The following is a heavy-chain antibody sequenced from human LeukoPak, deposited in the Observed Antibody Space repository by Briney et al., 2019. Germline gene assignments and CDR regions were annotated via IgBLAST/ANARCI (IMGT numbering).Heavy chain of an antibody. CDR2: MNQDGSEK. V-gene: IGHV3-7*05. Sequence: PSGTLSLTCAVSGGSISSSNWWSWVRQAPGKGLEWVANMNQDGSEKYYVDSVKGRFTISRDNAKNSVYLQMNSLRAEDTAVYYCARGRGLDIWGQGTMVTVSS. J-gene: IGHJ3*02. CDR1: GGSISSSNW. CDR3: ARGRGLDI.